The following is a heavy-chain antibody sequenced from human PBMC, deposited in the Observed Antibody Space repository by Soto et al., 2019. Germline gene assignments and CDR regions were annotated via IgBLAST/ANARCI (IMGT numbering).Heavy chain of an antibody. D-gene: IGHD4-17*01. CDR1: GGSFSGYY. J-gene: IGHJ6*02. CDR3: ARAHRGGDSVYYYYSGMDV. V-gene: IGHV4-34*01. CDR2: INHSGST. Sequence: PSETLSLTCAVYGGSFSGYYWSWIRQPPGKGLEWIGEINHSGSTNYNPSLKSRVTISVDTSKNQFSLKLSSVTAADTAVYYCARAHRGGDSVYYYYSGMDVWGQGTTVTVSS.